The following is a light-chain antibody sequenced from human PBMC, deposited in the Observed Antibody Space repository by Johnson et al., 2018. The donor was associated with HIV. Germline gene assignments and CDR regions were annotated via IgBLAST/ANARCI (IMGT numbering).Light chain of an antibody. Sequence: QSVLTQPPSVSAAPGQKVTISCSGSSSNFGNYYVSWYQQLPGTAPKLLISDHYKRPSGIPNRFSGSQSGPSATLCIPGLQTGAAADYYCGTGDNSLSAGGVCETGTKVTVL. V-gene: IGLV1-51*01. CDR1: SSNFGNYY. CDR2: DHY. J-gene: IGLJ1*01. CDR3: GTGDNSLSAGGV.